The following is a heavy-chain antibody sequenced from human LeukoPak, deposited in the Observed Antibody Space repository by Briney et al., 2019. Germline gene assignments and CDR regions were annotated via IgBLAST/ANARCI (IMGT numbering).Heavy chain of an antibody. Sequence: PGGALRLSCAAYGFTFKTYGMHWVRQAPGKGLEWVAVIIYDGSNKYYADSVKGRFIISRDNSRNTLYLQMNGLRPEDTAVYFCAKDWGPEFASGSPYLDSWGQGILVTVSS. V-gene: IGHV3-30*18. D-gene: IGHD3-10*01. CDR1: GFTFKTYG. J-gene: IGHJ4*02. CDR3: AKDWGPEFASGSPYLDS. CDR2: IIYDGSNK.